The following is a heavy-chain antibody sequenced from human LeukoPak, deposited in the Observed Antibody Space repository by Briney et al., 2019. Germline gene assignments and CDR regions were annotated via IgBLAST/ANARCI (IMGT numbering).Heavy chain of an antibody. J-gene: IGHJ4*02. CDR2: IYNSGST. CDR1: GGSISRGSYY. CDR3: ARQTFGALYFDS. Sequence: NTSQTLSLTCVVSGGSISRGSYYWNWIRQPAGKGLEWMGRIYNSGSTNYNPSLKNRVTISADMSRNQLSLQLTSVTAADTAMYYCARQTFGALYFDSWGQGALVIVSS. V-gene: IGHV4-61*02. D-gene: IGHD3-10*01.